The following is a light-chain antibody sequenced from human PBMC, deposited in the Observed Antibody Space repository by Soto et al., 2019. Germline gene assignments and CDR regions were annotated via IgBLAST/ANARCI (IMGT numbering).Light chain of an antibody. CDR2: EVT. J-gene: IGLJ2*01. CDR3: CLYAGSSTYVL. CDR1: SSDVGRYNL. Sequence: QSALTQPASVSGSPGQSITISCAGTSSDVGRYNLVSWYQHHPGTAPKLMIYEVTKRPSGVSDRFSGSKSGNTASLTISGLQAEDEADYYCCLYAGSSTYVLFGGGTQLTVL. V-gene: IGLV2-23*02.